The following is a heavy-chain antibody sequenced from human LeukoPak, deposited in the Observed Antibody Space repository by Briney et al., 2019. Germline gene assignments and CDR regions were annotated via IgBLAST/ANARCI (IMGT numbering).Heavy chain of an antibody. CDR3: AKGSSGYFVDL. Sequence: PGGSLRLSCAASGFIFNNYGLIWFRQAPGKGLEWVSANDGGGTNYADFVKGRFTISRDNSKNTLFLQMNSLRAEDTALYYCAKGSSGYFVDLWGQGTLVTVSS. CDR1: GFIFNNYG. D-gene: IGHD3-22*01. CDR2: NDGGGT. V-gene: IGHV3-23*01. J-gene: IGHJ5*02.